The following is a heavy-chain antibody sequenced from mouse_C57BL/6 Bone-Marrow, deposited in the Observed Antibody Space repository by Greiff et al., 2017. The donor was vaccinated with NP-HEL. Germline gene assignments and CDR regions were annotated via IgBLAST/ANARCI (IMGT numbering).Heavy chain of an antibody. CDR2: IYPRSGNT. J-gene: IGHJ2*01. Sequence: QVQLQQSGAELARPGASVKLSCKASGYTFTSSGISWVKQRTGQGLEWIGEIYPRSGNTYYNEKFKGKATLTADKSSSTAYMELRSLTSEDSAVYFCARRALITTVVATENYFDYWGQGTTLTVSS. CDR3: ARRALITTVVATENYFDY. V-gene: IGHV1-81*01. D-gene: IGHD1-1*01. CDR1: GYTFTSSG.